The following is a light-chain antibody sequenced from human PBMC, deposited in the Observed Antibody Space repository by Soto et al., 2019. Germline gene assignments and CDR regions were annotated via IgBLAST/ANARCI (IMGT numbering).Light chain of an antibody. Sequence: DIQMTQSPSTLSASVGDRVTITCRASQTINSWLAWYQQKPGKAPKLLIYTASSLESGVPSRFSGSGSGTEFTLTISSLQPDDFAIYYCQQYNSYSSGTFGQGAKVESK. V-gene: IGKV1-5*03. CDR3: QQYNSYSSGT. CDR2: TAS. J-gene: IGKJ1*01. CDR1: QTINSW.